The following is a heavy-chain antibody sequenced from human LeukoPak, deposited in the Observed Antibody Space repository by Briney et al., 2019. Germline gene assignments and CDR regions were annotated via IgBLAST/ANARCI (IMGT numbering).Heavy chain of an antibody. V-gene: IGHV4-34*01. CDR1: GGSFSGYY. CDR2: INHSGST. J-gene: IGHJ4*02. CDR3: ARGLYGDYVPLGY. D-gene: IGHD4-17*01. Sequence: PSETLSLTCAVYGGSFSGYYGSWIRQPPGKGLEWIGEINHSGSTNYNPSLKSRVTISVDTSKNQFSLKLSSVTAADTAVYYCARGLYGDYVPLGYWGQGTLVTVSS.